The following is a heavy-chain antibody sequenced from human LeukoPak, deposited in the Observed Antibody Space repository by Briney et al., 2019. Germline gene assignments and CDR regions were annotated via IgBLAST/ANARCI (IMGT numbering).Heavy chain of an antibody. J-gene: IGHJ6*03. V-gene: IGHV3-21*01. Sequence: GGSLRLSCAASGFTFSSYSMNWVRQAPGKGLEWVSSISSSSSYIYYADSVKGRFTISRDNAKNSLYLQMNSLRAEDTAVYYCARAFDYDFWSGYLALPHYYMDVWGKGTTVTVSS. CDR2: ISSSSSYI. D-gene: IGHD3-3*01. CDR1: GFTFSSYS. CDR3: ARAFDYDFWSGYLALPHYYMDV.